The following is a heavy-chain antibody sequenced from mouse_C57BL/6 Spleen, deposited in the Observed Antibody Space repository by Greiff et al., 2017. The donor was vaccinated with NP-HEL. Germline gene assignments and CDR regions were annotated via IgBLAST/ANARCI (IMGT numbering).Heavy chain of an antibody. CDR3: ARYYSNGIFAY. Sequence: QVQLQQSGAELVKPGASVKLSCKASGYTFTSYWMHWVKQRPGQGLEWIGMIHPNSGSTNYNEKFKSKATLTVDKSSSTAYMQLSSLTSEDSAVYYCARYYSNGIFAYWGQGTLVTVSA. CDR2: IHPNSGST. CDR1: GYTFTSYW. J-gene: IGHJ3*01. D-gene: IGHD2-5*01. V-gene: IGHV1-64*01.